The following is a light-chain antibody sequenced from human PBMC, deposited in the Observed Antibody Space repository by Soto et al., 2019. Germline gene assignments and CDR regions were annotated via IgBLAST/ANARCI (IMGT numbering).Light chain of an antibody. J-gene: IGLJ2*01. CDR2: DDS. CDR3: GTWDSSLTAVV. V-gene: IGLV1-51*01. CDR1: SSNLGNNY. Sequence: QAVVTQPPSVSAAPGQKVTISCSGSSSNLGNNYVSWYQRLPGTAPKLLIYDDSERPPGISDRFSGSKSGSSATLGISGLQPGDEADYYCGTWDSSLTAVVFGGGTKVTVL.